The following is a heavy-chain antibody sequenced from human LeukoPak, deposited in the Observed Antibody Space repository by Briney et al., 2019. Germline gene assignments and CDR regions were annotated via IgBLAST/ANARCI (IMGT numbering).Heavy chain of an antibody. CDR3: ARDGCSSTSCYTSSSNWFDP. D-gene: IGHD2-2*02. V-gene: IGHV3-7*01. CDR1: GFTFSSYW. CDR2: IKQDGSEK. J-gene: IGHJ5*02. Sequence: GGSLRLSCAASGFTFSSYWMSWVRQAPGKGLEWVANIKQDGSEKYYVDSVKGRFTISRDNAKSSLYLQMNSLRAEGTAVYYCARDGCSSTSCYTSSSNWFDPWGQGTLVTVSS.